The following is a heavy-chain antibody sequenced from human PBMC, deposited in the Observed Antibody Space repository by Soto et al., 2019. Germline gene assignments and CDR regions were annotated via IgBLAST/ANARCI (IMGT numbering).Heavy chain of an antibody. CDR3: ARDRGSSSFDPVTYIDY. CDR1: GFTFSSYA. Sequence: GGSLRLSCAASGFTFSSYAMHWVRQAPGKGLEWVAVISYDGSNKYYADSVKGRFTISRDNSKNTLYLQMNRLRAEDTAVYYCARDRGSSSFDPVTYIDYWGQGTLVTVSS. D-gene: IGHD6-6*01. CDR2: ISYDGSNK. V-gene: IGHV3-30-3*01. J-gene: IGHJ4*02.